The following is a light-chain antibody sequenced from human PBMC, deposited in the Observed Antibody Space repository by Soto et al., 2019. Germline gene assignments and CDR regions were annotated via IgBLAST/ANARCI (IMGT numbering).Light chain of an antibody. CDR3: QSYDNTLGGHVV. CDR2: GNS. Sequence: QSVLTQPPSVSGAPGQRVTIYCTGSSSNIGAGYDVHWYHQVPGTAPKLLIHGNSNRPSGVPDRFSAAKSGTSSSLAITGLRSEDEADYCYQSYDNTLGGHVVFGGVTKLTVL. CDR1: SSNIGAGYD. V-gene: IGLV1-40*01. J-gene: IGLJ2*01.